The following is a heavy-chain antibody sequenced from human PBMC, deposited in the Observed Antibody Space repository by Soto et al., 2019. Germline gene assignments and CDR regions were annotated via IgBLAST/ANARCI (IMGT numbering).Heavy chain of an antibody. Sequence: SETLSLTCAVYGGSFSGYYWSWIRQPPGKGLEWIGEINHSGSTNYNPSLKSRVTISVDTSKNQFSLKLSSVTAADTAVYYCARGPPTNGAFDIWGQGTMVTVSS. CDR1: GGSFSGYY. D-gene: IGHD2-8*01. V-gene: IGHV4-34*01. CDR2: INHSGST. CDR3: ARGPPTNGAFDI. J-gene: IGHJ3*02.